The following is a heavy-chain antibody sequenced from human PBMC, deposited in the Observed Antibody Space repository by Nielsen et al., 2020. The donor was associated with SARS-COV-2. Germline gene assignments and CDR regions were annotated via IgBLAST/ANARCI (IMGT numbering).Heavy chain of an antibody. CDR3: TRVNPSSGSWFDAFDI. Sequence: GGSLRLSCVASGYTFSGSAIHWVRQASGKGLEWVGHISNKANGYATAYVASVKGRFIISRDDSKNTAYLQMNSLKTEDSALYFCTRVNPSSGSWFDAFDIWGQGTMVTVSS. V-gene: IGHV3-73*01. J-gene: IGHJ3*02. D-gene: IGHD6-13*01. CDR1: GYTFSGSA. CDR2: ISNKANGYAT.